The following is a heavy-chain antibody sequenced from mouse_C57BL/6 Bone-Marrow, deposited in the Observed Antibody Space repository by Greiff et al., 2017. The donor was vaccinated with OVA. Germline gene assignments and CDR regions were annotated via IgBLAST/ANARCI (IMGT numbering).Heavy chain of an antibody. CDR3: AREDDYDWYFDV. CDR2: IYPGDGDT. J-gene: IGHJ1*03. D-gene: IGHD2-4*01. Sequence: QVQLKESGPELVKPGASVKISCKASGYAFSSSWMNWVKQRHGKGLEWIGRIYPGDGDTNYNGKFKGKATLTADKSSSTAYMQRSSLTSEDSAVYFCAREDDYDWYFDVWGTGTTVTVSS. V-gene: IGHV1-82*01. CDR1: GYAFSSSW.